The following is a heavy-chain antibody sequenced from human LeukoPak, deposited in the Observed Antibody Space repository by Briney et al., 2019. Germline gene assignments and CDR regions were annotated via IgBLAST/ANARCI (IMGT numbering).Heavy chain of an antibody. CDR2: FSGSGGST. V-gene: IGHV3-23*01. CDR1: GFTFSSYA. J-gene: IGHJ5*02. D-gene: IGHD3-3*01. CDR3: AKETFDFWSGDNWFDP. Sequence: QSGGSLRLSCAASGFTFSSYAMSWVRQAPGKGLEWVSAFSGSGGSTYYADSVKGRFTISRDNSKNTLYLQMNSLRAEDTAVYYCAKETFDFWSGDNWFDPWGQGTLVTVSS.